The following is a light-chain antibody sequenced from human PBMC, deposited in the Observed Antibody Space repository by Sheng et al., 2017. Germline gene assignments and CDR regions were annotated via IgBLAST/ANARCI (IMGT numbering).Light chain of an antibody. Sequence: DIQMTQSPSTLSASVGDRVSITCRASQSISTSLAWYQQRPGKAPKLLIYRASSLESGVPSRFSGSGSGTEFTLTISSLQPDDFATYYCQQYNSYRTFGQGT. CDR3: QQYNSYRT. J-gene: IGKJ1*01. V-gene: IGKV1-5*03. CDR1: QSISTS. CDR2: RAS.